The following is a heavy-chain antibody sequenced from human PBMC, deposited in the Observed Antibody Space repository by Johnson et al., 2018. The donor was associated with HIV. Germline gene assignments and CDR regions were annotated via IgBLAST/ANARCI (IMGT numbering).Heavy chain of an antibody. D-gene: IGHD5-24*01. CDR1: GFTVSSNY. CDR2: IYSGGST. Sequence: VRLVESGGGLIQPGGSLRLSCSASGFTVSSNYLSWVRQAPGQGLEWVSVIYSGGSTYYADSVKGRFTISRDNSKNTLYLQMNSLRAEDTAVYYCARALLSASTIGAFDIWGQGTMVTVSS. CDR3: ARALLSASTIGAFDI. J-gene: IGHJ3*02. V-gene: IGHV3-53*01.